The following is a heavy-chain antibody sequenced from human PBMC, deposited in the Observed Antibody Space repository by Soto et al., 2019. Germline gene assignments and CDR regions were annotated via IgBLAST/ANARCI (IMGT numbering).Heavy chain of an antibody. CDR2: INPNSGGT. V-gene: IGHV1-2*04. CDR3: ARWTQTGYSPYYFDY. CDR1: GYTFTGYY. D-gene: IGHD5-18*01. Sequence: GASVKVSCKASGYTFTGYYMHWVRQAPGQGLEWMGWINPNSGGTNYAQKFQGWVTMTRDTSISTAYMELSRLRSDDTAVYYCARWTQTGYSPYYFDYWGQGTLVTSPQ. J-gene: IGHJ4*02.